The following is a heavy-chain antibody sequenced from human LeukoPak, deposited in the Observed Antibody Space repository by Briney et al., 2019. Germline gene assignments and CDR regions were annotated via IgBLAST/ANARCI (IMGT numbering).Heavy chain of an antibody. CDR2: SNTDGSST. J-gene: IGHJ4*02. Sequence: SGGSLRLSCAASGFTFSNFWMHWVRQAPGKGLVWVSYSNTDGSSTTYADSVKGRFTISRDNAKNTLYLQMISLRAEDTAVYYCARFVSSSYVIDYWGQGTPVTVSS. D-gene: IGHD6-13*01. CDR1: GFTFSNFW. CDR3: ARFVSSSYVIDY. V-gene: IGHV3-74*01.